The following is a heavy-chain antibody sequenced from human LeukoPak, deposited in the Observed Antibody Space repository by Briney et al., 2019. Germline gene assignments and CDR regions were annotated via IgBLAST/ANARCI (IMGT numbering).Heavy chain of an antibody. D-gene: IGHD3-22*01. CDR2: ISSSSSYI. CDR1: GFTFSSYS. Sequence: KAGGSLRLSRAASGFTFSSYSMNWVRQAPGKGLEWVSSISSSSSYIYYADSVKGRFTISRDNAKNSLYLQMNSLRAEDTAVYYCARDYYDSSGYYYEYYFDYWGQGTLVTVSS. V-gene: IGHV3-21*01. CDR3: ARDYYDSSGYYYEYYFDY. J-gene: IGHJ4*02.